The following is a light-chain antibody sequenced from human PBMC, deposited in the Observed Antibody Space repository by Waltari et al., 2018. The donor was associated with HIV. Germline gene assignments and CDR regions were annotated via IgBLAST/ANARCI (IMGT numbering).Light chain of an antibody. CDR3: QQCGSSRFT. V-gene: IGKV3-20*01. Sequence: ELVLTQTPGTLSLSPGDTATLSCRTSQSVNSSNLAWYQEKPGQAPRLRIYGASNRATGIPDRCSGRAYGTEFTLSINTVEPEDFVLYFCQQCGSSRFTFGPGTKVDF. J-gene: IGKJ3*01. CDR1: QSVNSSN. CDR2: GAS.